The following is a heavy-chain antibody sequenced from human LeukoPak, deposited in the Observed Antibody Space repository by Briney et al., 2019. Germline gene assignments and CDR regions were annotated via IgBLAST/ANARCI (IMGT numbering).Heavy chain of an antibody. Sequence: GGSLRLSCAASGFTFSTHAMSWVRQSPGKGLEWVSTFSASSTITYYADSVKGRFTISRDNSKNTLYLQMNSLRVEDTAVYYCAKGSAASRPYYFDYWGQGILVTVSS. CDR2: FSASSTIT. D-gene: IGHD6-25*01. J-gene: IGHJ4*02. CDR3: AKGSAASRPYYFDY. V-gene: IGHV3-23*01. CDR1: GFTFSTHA.